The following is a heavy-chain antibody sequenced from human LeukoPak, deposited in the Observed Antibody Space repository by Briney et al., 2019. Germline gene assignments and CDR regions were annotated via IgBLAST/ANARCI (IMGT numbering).Heavy chain of an antibody. D-gene: IGHD6-6*01. Sequence: ASVKVSCKASGYTFTSYAMNWVRQAPGQGLEWMGWINTNTGNPTYAQGFTGRFVFSLDTSVSTAYLQISSLKAEDTAVYYCARDRKIIAARRGVFDYWGQGTLVTVSS. J-gene: IGHJ4*02. CDR1: GYTFTSYA. CDR2: INTNTGNP. V-gene: IGHV7-4-1*02. CDR3: ARDRKIIAARRGVFDY.